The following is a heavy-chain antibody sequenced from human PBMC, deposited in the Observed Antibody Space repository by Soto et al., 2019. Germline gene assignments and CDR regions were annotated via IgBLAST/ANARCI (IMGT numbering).Heavy chain of an antibody. D-gene: IGHD2-21*02. J-gene: IGHJ1*01. Sequence: GSLRLSCAASGFTFSSYSMNWVRQAPGKGLEWVSSISSSSSYIYYADSVKGRFTISRDNAKNSLYLQMNSLRAEDTAVYYCARDYVVVTAIQYFQHWGQGTLVTVSS. CDR1: GFTFSSYS. CDR2: ISSSSSYI. V-gene: IGHV3-21*01. CDR3: ARDYVVVTAIQYFQH.